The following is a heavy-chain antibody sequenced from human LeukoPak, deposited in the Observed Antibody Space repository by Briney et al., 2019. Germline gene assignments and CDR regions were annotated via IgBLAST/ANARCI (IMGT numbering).Heavy chain of an antibody. CDR1: GGTFSSYA. J-gene: IGHJ3*02. CDR2: IIPIFGTA. D-gene: IGHD3-22*01. Sequence: GASVKVSCRASGGTFSSYAISWVRQAPGQGLEWMGGIIPIFGTANYAQKFQGRVTITTDESTSTAYVELSSLRSEDTAVYYCARVPGYYYDSSGYYHLGAFDIWGQGTMATVSS. CDR3: ARVPGYYYDSSGYYHLGAFDI. V-gene: IGHV1-69*05.